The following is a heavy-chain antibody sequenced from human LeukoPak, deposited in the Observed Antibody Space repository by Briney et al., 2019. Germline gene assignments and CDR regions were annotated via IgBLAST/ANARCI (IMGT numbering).Heavy chain of an antibody. CDR3: AIPRRDIVVVPAAIDY. CDR1: GFTFSSYG. CDR2: ISYDGSNK. D-gene: IGHD2-2*01. Sequence: AGGSLRLSCAASGFTFSSYGMHWVRQAPGKGLERVAVISYDGSNKYYADSVKGRFTISRDNSKNTLYLQMNSLRAEDTAVYYCAIPRRDIVVVPAAIDYWGQGTLVTVSS. J-gene: IGHJ4*02. V-gene: IGHV3-30*03.